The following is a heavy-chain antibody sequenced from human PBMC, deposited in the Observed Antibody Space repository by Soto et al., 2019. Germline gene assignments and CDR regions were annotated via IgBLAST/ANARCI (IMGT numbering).Heavy chain of an antibody. CDR3: AWCNEDYYGSGSYYWSPYYYYYMDA. V-gene: IGHV3-21*01. Sequence: GGSLRLSCAASGFTFSSYSMNWVRQAPGKGLEWVSSISSSSSYIYYADSVKGRFTISRDNAKNSLYLQMNSLRAEDTVVYYCAWCNEDYYGSGSYYWSPYYYYYMDAWGKGTTVTVSS. J-gene: IGHJ6*03. CDR1: GFTFSSYS. CDR2: ISSSSSYI. D-gene: IGHD3-10*01.